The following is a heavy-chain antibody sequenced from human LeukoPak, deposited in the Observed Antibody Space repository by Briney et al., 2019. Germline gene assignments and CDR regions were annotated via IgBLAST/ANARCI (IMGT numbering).Heavy chain of an antibody. CDR3: ARDTVLRFLEWLPFDP. V-gene: IGHV4-4*07. CDR1: GGSISSYY. J-gene: IGHJ5*02. Sequence: SETLSLTCTVSGGSISSYYWSWIRQPAGKGLEWIGLIYTSGSTNYNPSLKSRVTMSVDTSKNQFSLKLSSVTAADTAVYYCARDTVLRFLEWLPFDPWGQGTLVTVSS. D-gene: IGHD3-3*01. CDR2: IYTSGST.